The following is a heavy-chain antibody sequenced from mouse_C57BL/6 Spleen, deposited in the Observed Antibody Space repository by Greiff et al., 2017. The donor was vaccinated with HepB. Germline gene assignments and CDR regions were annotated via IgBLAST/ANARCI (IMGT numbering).Heavy chain of an antibody. Sequence: EVMLVESGGDLVKPGGSLKLSCAASGFTFSSYGMSWVRQTPDKRLEWVATISSGGSYTYYPDSVKGRFTISRDNAKNTLYLQMSSLKSEDTAMYYCARSKEKAWFAYWGQGTLVTVSA. CDR3: ARSKEKAWFAY. J-gene: IGHJ3*01. V-gene: IGHV5-6*01. CDR2: ISSGGSYT. D-gene: IGHD2-5*01. CDR1: GFTFSSYG.